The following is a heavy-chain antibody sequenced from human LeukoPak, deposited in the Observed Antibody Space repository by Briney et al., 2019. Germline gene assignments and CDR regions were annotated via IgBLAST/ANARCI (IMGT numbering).Heavy chain of an antibody. J-gene: IGHJ4*02. CDR3: ARDGSASSSWYSNYFDY. D-gene: IGHD6-13*01. V-gene: IGHV1-46*01. Sequence: ASVKVSCKASGYTFTSYYMHWVRQAPGQGLEWMGIINPSGGSTSYAQKFQGRVTMTRDTSTGTVYMELSSLRSEDTAVYYCARDGSASSSWYSNYFDYWGQGTLVTVSS. CDR1: GYTFTSYY. CDR2: INPSGGST.